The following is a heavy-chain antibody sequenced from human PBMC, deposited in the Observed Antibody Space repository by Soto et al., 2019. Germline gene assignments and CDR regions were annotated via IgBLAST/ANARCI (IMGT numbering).Heavy chain of an antibody. Sequence: QVQLQESGPGLVKPSETLSLTCIVSGGSVSSGSYYWSWIRQPPGKGLEWIGFIYYTGRTSYNPSLKSRVTISVDTSKNQFSLKXXSVTAADTAVYFCATMSSSGYPLDYWGRGTLVTVSS. CDR2: IYYTGRT. J-gene: IGHJ4*02. V-gene: IGHV4-61*01. CDR1: GGSVSSGSYY. CDR3: ATMSSSGYPLDY. D-gene: IGHD3-22*01.